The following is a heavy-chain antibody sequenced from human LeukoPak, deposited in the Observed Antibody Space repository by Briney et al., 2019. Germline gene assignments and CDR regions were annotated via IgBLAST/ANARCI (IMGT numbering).Heavy chain of an antibody. CDR3: ARPASRLELSFDY. V-gene: IGHV1-2*02. CDR1: GYTFTGYY. Sequence: ASVKVSCKASGYTFTGYYMHWVRQAPGQGLEWMGWINPNSGGTNYAQKFQGRVTMTRDTSISTAYMELSRLRSDDTAVYYCARPASRLELSFDYWGQGTLVTVSS. D-gene: IGHD1-7*01. CDR2: INPNSGGT. J-gene: IGHJ4*02.